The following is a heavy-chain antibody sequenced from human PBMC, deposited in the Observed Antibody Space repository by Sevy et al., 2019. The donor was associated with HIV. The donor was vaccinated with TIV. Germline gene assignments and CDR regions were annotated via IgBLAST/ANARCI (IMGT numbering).Heavy chain of an antibody. V-gene: IGHV3-30*18. CDR1: GFTFSSDD. J-gene: IGHJ4*02. CDR3: AKDSGRLWLATPPSYFFDY. D-gene: IGHD6-19*01. Sequence: GGSLRLSCAASGFTFSSDDMHWVRQTPGKGLEWVAVISHHGTKTYYTDSVRGRFTISRDNSKNTLYLVMDSLRVEDTAVYYCAKDSGRLWLATPPSYFFDYWGQGALVTVSS. CDR2: ISHHGTKT.